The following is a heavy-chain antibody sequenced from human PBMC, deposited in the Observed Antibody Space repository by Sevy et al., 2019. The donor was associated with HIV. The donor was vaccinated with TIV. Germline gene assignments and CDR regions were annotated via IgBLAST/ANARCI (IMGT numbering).Heavy chain of an antibody. J-gene: IGHJ4*02. Sequence: ASVKVSCKVSGKTLSDLSMRWVRQAPGKGLEWMGSFDPEDGETLYAQNFRARVTMTEDTSTDTAYMELSSLRSEDTAVYYCATTKDYYDSSSDPFDYWGQGSLVTVSS. CDR2: FDPEDGET. CDR3: ATTKDYYDSSSDPFDY. D-gene: IGHD3-22*01. V-gene: IGHV1-24*01. CDR1: GKTLSDLS.